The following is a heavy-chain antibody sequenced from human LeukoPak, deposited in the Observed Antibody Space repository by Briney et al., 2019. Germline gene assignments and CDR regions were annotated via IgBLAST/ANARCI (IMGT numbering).Heavy chain of an antibody. CDR2: ISSSSSYI. CDR3: ARLMDIVATTTNYYYMDV. CDR1: GFTFSTYS. Sequence: PGGSLRLSCAASGFTFSTYSMNWVRQAPGKGLEWVSSISSSSSYIYYADSVRGRFTISRDNAKNSLFLQMNSLRAEDTAVYYCARLMDIVATTTNYYYMDVWGKGTTVTVSS. V-gene: IGHV3-21*01. D-gene: IGHD5-12*01. J-gene: IGHJ6*03.